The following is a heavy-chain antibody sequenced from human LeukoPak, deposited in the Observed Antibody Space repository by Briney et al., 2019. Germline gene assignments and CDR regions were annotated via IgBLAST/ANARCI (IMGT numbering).Heavy chain of an antibody. CDR3: ARDDYGDYDCFDY. V-gene: IGHV3-30*02. CDR2: IRYDGNNK. Sequence: PGGSLRLSCAASGFTFGRFGMHWVRQAPGKGLEWVAFIRYDGNNKYYVDSVKGRFTISRDNSKNTVYLQMNSLRAEDTAVYYCARDDYGDYDCFDYWGQGTLVAVSS. CDR1: GFTFGRFG. D-gene: IGHD4-17*01. J-gene: IGHJ4*02.